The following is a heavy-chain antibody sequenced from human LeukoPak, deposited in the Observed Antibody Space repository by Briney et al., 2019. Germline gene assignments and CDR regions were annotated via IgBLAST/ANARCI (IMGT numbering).Heavy chain of an antibody. CDR1: GGTFSSYA. J-gene: IGHJ6*03. D-gene: IGHD5-24*01. Sequence: ASVKVSCKASGGTFSSYAISWVRQAPGQGLEWMGGINPIFGTANYAQKFQGRVTITADESTSTAYMELSSLRSEDTAVYYCARDGYNLDYYYYMDVWGKGTTVTVSS. CDR2: INPIFGTA. V-gene: IGHV1-69*01. CDR3: ARDGYNLDYYYYMDV.